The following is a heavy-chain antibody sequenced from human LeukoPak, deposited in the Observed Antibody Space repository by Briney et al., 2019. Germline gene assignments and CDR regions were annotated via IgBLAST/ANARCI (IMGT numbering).Heavy chain of an antibody. CDR3: TQSNY. Sequence: GGSLRLSCAASGFTFSGSPILWVRQASGKGLEWVGRIRSKADNYATAYAASVQGRCTISRDDSKSTAYLQLNSLKTEDTAVYYCTQSNYWGQGTLVTVSS. V-gene: IGHV3-73*01. J-gene: IGHJ4*02. CDR2: IRSKADNYAT. CDR1: GFTFSGSP.